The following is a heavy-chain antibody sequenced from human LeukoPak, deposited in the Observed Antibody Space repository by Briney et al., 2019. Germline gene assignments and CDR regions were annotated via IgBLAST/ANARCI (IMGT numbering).Heavy chain of an antibody. CDR1: GFTVSSNY. V-gene: IGHV3-53*01. Sequence: GGSLRLSCAASGFTVSSNYMSWVRQAPGKGLEWVSVIYSGGSTYYADSVKGRFTISRDNAKNALYLQMNSLRDEDTAVYYCATRSSGWYERASYYYHYMDVWGKGTTVTVSS. J-gene: IGHJ6*03. D-gene: IGHD6-19*01. CDR3: ATRSSGWYERASYYYHYMDV. CDR2: IYSGGST.